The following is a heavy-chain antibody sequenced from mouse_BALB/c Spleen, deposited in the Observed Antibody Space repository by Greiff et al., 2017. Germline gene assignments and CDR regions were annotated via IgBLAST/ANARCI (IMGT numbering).Heavy chain of an antibody. CDR2: ISYSGST. CDR3: ARYGYGNYGRAMDY. D-gene: IGHD2-10*02. J-gene: IGHJ4*01. CDR1: GDSITTGY. V-gene: IGHV3-8*02. Sequence: EVHLVESGPSLVKPSQTLSLTCSVTGDSITTGYWNWIRKFPGNKLEYMGYISYSGSTYYNPSLKSRISITRDTSKNQYYLQLNSVTTEDTATYYCARYGYGNYGRAMDYWGQGTSVTVSS.